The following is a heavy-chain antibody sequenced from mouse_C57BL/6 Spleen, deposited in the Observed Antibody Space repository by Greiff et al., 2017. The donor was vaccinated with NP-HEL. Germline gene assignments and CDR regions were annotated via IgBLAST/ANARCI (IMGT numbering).Heavy chain of an antibody. CDR2: INPNNGGT. Sequence: VQLKQSGPELVKPGASVKMSCKASGYTFTDYNMHWVKQSHGKSLEWIGYINPNNGGTSYNQKFKGKATLTVNKSSSTAYMELRSLTSEDSAVYYCARGGYYSNSRYFDVWGTGTTVTVSS. CDR1: GYTFTDYN. CDR3: ARGGYYSNSRYFDV. J-gene: IGHJ1*03. V-gene: IGHV1-22*01. D-gene: IGHD2-5*01.